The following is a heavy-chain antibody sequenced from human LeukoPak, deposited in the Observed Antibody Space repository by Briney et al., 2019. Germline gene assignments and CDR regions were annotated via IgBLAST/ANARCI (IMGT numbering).Heavy chain of an antibody. D-gene: IGHD6-13*01. CDR3: ARVIAAAGRIKRGSYYYYMDV. CDR1: GGTFIKYA. CDR2: ISAYNGNT. J-gene: IGHJ6*03. Sequence: ASVTVSFKCSGGTFIKYAISGVRQAPGQGGEGMGWISAYNGNTKYAQKLQGTVTMTTDTSTSTAYMELRSLRSHDTALYYSARVIAAAGRIKRGSYYYYMDVWGKGTTVTISS. V-gene: IGHV1-18*01.